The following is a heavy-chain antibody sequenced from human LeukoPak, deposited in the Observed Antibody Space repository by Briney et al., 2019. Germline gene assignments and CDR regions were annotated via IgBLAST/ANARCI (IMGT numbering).Heavy chain of an antibody. CDR1: GGSFSGYY. Sequence: SETLSLTCAVYGGSFSGYYWSWIRQPPGKGLEWIGEINHSGSTNYNPSLKSRVTISVDTSKNQFSLKLSSVTAADTAVYYCAREDSGLELPEYLDACYIWGQGTMGTVSS. V-gene: IGHV4-34*01. CDR3: AREDSGLELPEYLDACYI. D-gene: IGHD1-7*01. CDR2: INHSGST. J-gene: IGHJ3*02.